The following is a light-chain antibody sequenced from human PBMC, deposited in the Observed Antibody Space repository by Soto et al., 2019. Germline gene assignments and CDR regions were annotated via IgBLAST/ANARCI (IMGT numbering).Light chain of an antibody. Sequence: QSALTQPPSASGSPGQSVTISCTGTSSDVGGYNYVSWYQQHPGKAPKLMIYEVSKRPSGVPDRFSGSKSGNTASLTASGLQAEDEADYYCSSYAGSNNRVFGGGTKLTVL. V-gene: IGLV2-8*01. CDR2: EVS. CDR1: SSDVGGYNY. CDR3: SSYAGSNNRV. J-gene: IGLJ2*01.